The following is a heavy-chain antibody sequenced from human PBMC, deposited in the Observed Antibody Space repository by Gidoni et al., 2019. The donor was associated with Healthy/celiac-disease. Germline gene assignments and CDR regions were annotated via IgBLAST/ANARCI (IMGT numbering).Heavy chain of an antibody. J-gene: IGHJ4*02. Sequence: EVQLVESGGGLVQPGRSLRLSCAASGFTFDDYAMHWVRQAPGKGLEWVSGISWNSGSIGYADSVKGRFTISRDNAKNSLYLQMNSLRAEDTALYYCTKDRGGRGYSGYDAGELGYWGQGTLVTVSS. CDR2: ISWNSGSI. D-gene: IGHD5-12*01. CDR1: GFTFDDYA. CDR3: TKDRGGRGYSGYDAGELGY. V-gene: IGHV3-9*01.